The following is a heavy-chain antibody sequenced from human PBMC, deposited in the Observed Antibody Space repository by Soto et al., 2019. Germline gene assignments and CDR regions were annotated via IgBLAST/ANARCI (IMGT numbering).Heavy chain of an antibody. Sequence: EVQLVESGGRLVKPGESLRLSCVASGFDFSYYTMNWVRQAPGKGLEWVSAISASSSHKYSPDSVRGRFTFSRDNANNSLYLQMNNLRVEDTAVYYCARLRSDAFDIWGQGTLVTVSS. D-gene: IGHD4-17*01. J-gene: IGHJ3*02. CDR2: ISASSSHK. V-gene: IGHV3-21*02. CDR3: ARLRSDAFDI. CDR1: GFDFSYYT.